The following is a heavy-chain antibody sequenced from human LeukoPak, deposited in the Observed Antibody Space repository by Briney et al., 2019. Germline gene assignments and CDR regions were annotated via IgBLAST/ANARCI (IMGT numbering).Heavy chain of an antibody. CDR3: ARGNQWLVRPYYFDY. Sequence: ASVKVSCKASGYTFTNYYIHWVRQAPGQRLEWMGWINAGNGNTKYSQEFQGRVTITRDTSASTAYMELSSLRSEDMAVYHCARGNQWLVRPYYFDYWGQGTLVTVSS. CDR2: INAGNGNT. J-gene: IGHJ4*02. D-gene: IGHD6-19*01. CDR1: GYTFTNYY. V-gene: IGHV1-3*03.